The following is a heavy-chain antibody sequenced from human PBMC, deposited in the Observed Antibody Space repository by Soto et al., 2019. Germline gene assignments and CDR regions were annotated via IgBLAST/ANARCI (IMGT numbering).Heavy chain of an antibody. CDR1: GASITGSSY. V-gene: IGHV4-4*07. CDR2: FSLSGTT. CDR3: SYGDSPGPIDH. Sequence: SETLSLTCTVSGASITGSSYWSWIRQPAGKGLEWIGRFSLSGTTSYNPSLRSRVTMSADVSKNQFSLRLSSVTAADTAMYYCSYGDSPGPIDHWGQGTLVTVSS. J-gene: IGHJ4*02. D-gene: IGHD4-17*01.